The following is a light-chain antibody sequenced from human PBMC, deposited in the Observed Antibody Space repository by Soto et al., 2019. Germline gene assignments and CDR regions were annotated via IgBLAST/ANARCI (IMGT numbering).Light chain of an antibody. CDR3: QQYGRT. CDR1: QSVSGTY. CDR2: GAS. J-gene: IGKJ1*01. V-gene: IGKV3-20*01. Sequence: EIVLTQSPGTLSLSPGERATLFCRASQSVSGTYLAWYQQRPGQAPRLLIYGASSRATGIPDRFSGSGSGTEFTLTISRLEPEDFAVYYCQQYGRTFGQGTKVEIK.